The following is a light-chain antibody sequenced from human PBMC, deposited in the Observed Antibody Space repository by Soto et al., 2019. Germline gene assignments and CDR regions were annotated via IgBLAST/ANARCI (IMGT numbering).Light chain of an antibody. J-gene: IGKJ3*01. CDR1: QSINNRY. Sequence: EIVVTQSPGTLSLSPGERATLSCRASQSINNRYLAWYQQKPGQAPRLLIYAASSRATGIPDRFSGSGSGTDFTLTISRLEPEDFAVYYCQQFGSSPGFTFGAGTKVDIK. V-gene: IGKV3-20*01. CDR2: AAS. CDR3: QQFGSSPGFT.